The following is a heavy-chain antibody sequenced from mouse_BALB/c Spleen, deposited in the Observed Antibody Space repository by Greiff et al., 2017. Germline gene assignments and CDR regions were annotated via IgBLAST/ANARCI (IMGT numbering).Heavy chain of an antibody. D-gene: IGHD2-4*01. CDR1: GFNIKDYY. Sequence: VQLQQSGAELVRPGALVKLSCKASGFNIKDYYMHWVKQRPDQGLEWIGWIDPENGNTIYDPKFQGKASITADTSSNTAYLQLSSLTSEDTAVYYCASGITTGFAYWGQGTLVTVSA. CDR2: IDPENGNT. J-gene: IGHJ3*01. CDR3: ASGITTGFAY. V-gene: IGHV14-1*02.